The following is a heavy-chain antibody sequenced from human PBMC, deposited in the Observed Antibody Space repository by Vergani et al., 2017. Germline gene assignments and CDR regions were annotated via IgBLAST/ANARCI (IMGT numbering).Heavy chain of an antibody. CDR1: GGSISTSSYA. V-gene: IGHV4-39*01. D-gene: IGHD2-21*01. J-gene: IGHJ4*02. CDR2: VFYGGRT. Sequence: QLQLHKSGPGLVKPSETLSLTCTLSGGSISTSSYAWGWIRQPPGKTLEWIGTVFYGGRTSYNPSLKSRVTLSLDTSKKQISLHLTSVTAADTAVYYCARHISVVRPSSMTAFDYWGQGTLVTVSS. CDR3: ARHISVVRPSSMTAFDY.